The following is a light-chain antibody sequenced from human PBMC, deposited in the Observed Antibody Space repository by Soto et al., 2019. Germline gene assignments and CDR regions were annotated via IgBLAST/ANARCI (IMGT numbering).Light chain of an antibody. V-gene: IGLV4-60*03. CDR3: ETWDSNVV. CDR1: SGHSSYI. Sequence: QPVLTQSSSASASLGSSVKLTCTLSSGHSSYIIAWHQQQPGKAPRYLMKLEGSGSYNKGSGVPDRFSGSSSGADRYLTISNLQSEDEADYYCETWDSNVVFCGGTKLTVL. CDR2: LEGSGSY. J-gene: IGLJ2*01.